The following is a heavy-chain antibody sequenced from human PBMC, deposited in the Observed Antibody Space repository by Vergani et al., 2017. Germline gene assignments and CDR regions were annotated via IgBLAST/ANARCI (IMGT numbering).Heavy chain of an antibody. CDR2: IRYDGSNK. J-gene: IGHJ4*02. V-gene: IGHV3-30*02. Sequence: VQLVESGGGLVQPGRSLRLSCAASGFTFSSYGMHWVRQAPGKGLEWVAFIRYDGSNKYYADSVKGRFTISRDNSKNTLYLQMNSLRAEDTAVYYCAKLGYDSSGYHYYFDYWGQGTLVTVSS. CDR1: GFTFSSYG. CDR3: AKLGYDSSGYHYYFDY. D-gene: IGHD3-22*01.